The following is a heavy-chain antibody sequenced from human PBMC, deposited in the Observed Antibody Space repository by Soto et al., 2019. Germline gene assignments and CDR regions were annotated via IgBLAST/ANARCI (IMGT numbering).Heavy chain of an antibody. V-gene: IGHV3-23*05. J-gene: IGHJ4*02. D-gene: IGHD2-21*01. CDR2: IYGSGRGI. Sequence: GGSLRLSCTASGLPHSSFAMMWVRQAPGKGLECVSGIYGSGRGIEYADSVKGRFTISRDNSKNTVYLQMTDLRADDKAVYYCAKDAVYNDGLWLMDHWGQGTQVTVSS. CDR3: AKDAVYNDGLWLMDH. CDR1: GLPHSSFA.